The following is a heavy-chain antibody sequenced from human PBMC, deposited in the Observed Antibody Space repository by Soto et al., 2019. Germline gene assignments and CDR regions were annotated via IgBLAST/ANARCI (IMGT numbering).Heavy chain of an antibody. D-gene: IGHD5-18*01. CDR1: GFTFSNYA. V-gene: IGHV3-23*01. CDR3: ARSSLADSANSGVER. CDR2: ISGSGGGT. Sequence: GWSLRLSCAASGFTFSNYAMSLVRQAPGQGLEWGSSISGSGGGTYYAGSVQGRFAISRDNSKNTLYLQMNSLGAEDTALYYCARSSLADSANSGVERWGKGTLVTVSS. J-gene: IGHJ5*02.